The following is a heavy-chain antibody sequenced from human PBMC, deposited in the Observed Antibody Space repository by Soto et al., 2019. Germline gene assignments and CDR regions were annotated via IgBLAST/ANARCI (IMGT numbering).Heavy chain of an antibody. CDR3: AKDGREAAGMDV. D-gene: IGHD1-26*01. Sequence: PWETLSLTCTVSGGSISSHYWSWVRQAPGKGLEWIGHIYYRGSTTYNPSLRSRRTRPVDTSNNKSYLKLNSVTTADTAVYYCAKDGREAAGMDVWGQGTKVTVSS. CDR1: GGSISSHY. J-gene: IGHJ6*02. CDR2: IYYRGST. V-gene: IGHV4-59*11.